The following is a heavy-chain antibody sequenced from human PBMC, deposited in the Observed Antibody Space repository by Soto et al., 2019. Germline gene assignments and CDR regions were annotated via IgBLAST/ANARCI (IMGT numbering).Heavy chain of an antibody. CDR3: ARGYYYGSGSYSNPTNYYYYGMDV. Sequence: QVQLVQSGAEVKKPGSSVKVSCKASGGTFSSYTISWVRQAPGQGLEWMGRIIPILGIANYAQKFQGRVTITADKSTSTAYMELSSLRSEDTAVYYCARGYYYGSGSYSNPTNYYYYGMDVWGQGTTVTVSS. V-gene: IGHV1-69*02. CDR1: GGTFSSYT. J-gene: IGHJ6*02. CDR2: IIPILGIA. D-gene: IGHD3-10*01.